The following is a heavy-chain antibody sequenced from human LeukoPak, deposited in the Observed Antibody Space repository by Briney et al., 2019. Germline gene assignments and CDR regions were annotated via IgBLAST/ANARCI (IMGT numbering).Heavy chain of an antibody. CDR2: ISSSSSYI. V-gene: IGHV3-21*01. Sequence: GGSLRLSCAASGFTFSSYSMNWVRQAPGKGLEWVSSISSSSSYIYYADSVKGRFTISRDNAKNSLYLQMNSQRAEDTAVYYCARDLSYSSSSKVDIWGQGTMVTVSS. CDR3: ARDLSYSSSSKVDI. D-gene: IGHD6-6*01. J-gene: IGHJ3*02. CDR1: GFTFSSYS.